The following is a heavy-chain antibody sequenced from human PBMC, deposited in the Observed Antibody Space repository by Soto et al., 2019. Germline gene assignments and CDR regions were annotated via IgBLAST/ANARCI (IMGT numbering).Heavy chain of an antibody. V-gene: IGHV4-31*03. CDR2: IYYSGTT. D-gene: IGHD4-17*01. CDR1: GGSISSGDYY. Sequence: QVQLQESGPGLVEPSQTLSLICTVSGGSISSGDYYWSWIRQLPGKGLEWIGYIYYSGTTFHNPSLKSRVSISVATSKNLFSLKLSSVTAADTAVYYCARTSGDYGLSKYFQHWGQGTLVTVSS. J-gene: IGHJ1*01. CDR3: ARTSGDYGLSKYFQH.